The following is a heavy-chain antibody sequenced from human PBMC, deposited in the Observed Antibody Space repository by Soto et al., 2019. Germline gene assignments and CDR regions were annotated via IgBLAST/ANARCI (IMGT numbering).Heavy chain of an antibody. CDR2: ISYDGSNK. Sequence: QVQLVESGGGVVQPGRSLRLSCAASGFTFSSYAMHWVRQAPGKGLEWVAVISYDGSNKYYADSVKGRFTISRDNSKNTLYLQMNSLSAEDTAVYYCAREKPPRPTEYSSFFDYWGQGTLVTVSS. J-gene: IGHJ4*02. CDR3: AREKPPRPTEYSSFFDY. CDR1: GFTFSSYA. V-gene: IGHV3-30-3*01. D-gene: IGHD6-6*01.